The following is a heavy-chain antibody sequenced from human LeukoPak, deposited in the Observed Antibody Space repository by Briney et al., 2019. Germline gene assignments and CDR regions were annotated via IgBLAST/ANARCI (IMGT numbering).Heavy chain of an antibody. CDR2: ILYDGSNK. Sequence: PGGSLRLSCAASGFTFSSYGMYWVRQAPSKGLEWVASILYDGSNKFYLDSVKGRFTISRDNSRNTLYLQMNSLRAEDTAVYYCARLTGWDNYYPYMDVWGKGTTVTVSS. CDR1: GFTFSSYG. J-gene: IGHJ6*03. CDR3: ARLTGWDNYYPYMDV. D-gene: IGHD6-19*01. V-gene: IGHV3-30*02.